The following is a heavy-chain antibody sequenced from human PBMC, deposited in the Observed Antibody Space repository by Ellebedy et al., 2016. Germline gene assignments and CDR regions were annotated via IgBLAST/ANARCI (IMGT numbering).Heavy chain of an antibody. CDR1: GGSISSSSYY. J-gene: IGHJ4*02. V-gene: IGHV4-39*07. CDR3: ARGVSKVGFRN. Sequence: SETLSLTXTVSGGSISSSSYYWGWIRQPPGKGLEWIGSIYYSGSTYYNPSLKSRVTISVDTSKNQFSLKLSSVTAADTAVYYCARGVSKVGFRNWGQGTLVTVSS. D-gene: IGHD1-26*01. CDR2: IYYSGST.